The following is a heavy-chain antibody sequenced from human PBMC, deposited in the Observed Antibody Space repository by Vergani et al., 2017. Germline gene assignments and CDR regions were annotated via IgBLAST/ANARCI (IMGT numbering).Heavy chain of an antibody. D-gene: IGHD3-9*01. Sequence: EVQLVESGGGLVQPGGSLRLSCAASGFTFSSYWMSWVRQAPGKGLEWVANIKQDGSEKYYVDSVKGRFTISRDNSKNTLYLQMNSLRAEDTAVYYCAKEPVDRYFDWEVDWFDPWGQGTLVTVSS. CDR3: AKEPVDRYFDWEVDWFDP. J-gene: IGHJ5*02. CDR1: GFTFSSYW. CDR2: IKQDGSEK. V-gene: IGHV3-7*03.